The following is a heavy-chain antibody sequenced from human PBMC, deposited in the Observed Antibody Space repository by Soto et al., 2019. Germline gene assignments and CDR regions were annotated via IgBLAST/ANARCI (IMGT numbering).Heavy chain of an antibody. V-gene: IGHV3-21*01. CDR3: ARDLGSQGYFDY. CDR1: GFTFSSYS. Sequence: GGSLRLSCAASGFTFSSYSMNWVRQAPGKGLEWVSSISSSSSYIYYADSVKGRFTISRDNAKNSLYLQMNSLRAEDTAVYYCARDLGSQGYFDYWGEGTLVTVSS. D-gene: IGHD6-13*01. J-gene: IGHJ4*02. CDR2: ISSSSSYI.